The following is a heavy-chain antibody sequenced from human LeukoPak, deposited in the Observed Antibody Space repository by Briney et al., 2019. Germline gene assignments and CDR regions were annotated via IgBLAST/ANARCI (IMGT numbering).Heavy chain of an antibody. CDR2: ISSSSSYI. CDR3: ARGGGGAPY. V-gene: IGHV3-11*06. Sequence: LSLTCTVSGGSISSGDYYWSWIRQPPGKGLEWVSSISSSSSYIYYADSVKGRFTISRDNAKNSLYLQMNSLRAEDTAVYYCARGGGGAPYWGQGTLVTVSS. D-gene: IGHD2-15*01. J-gene: IGHJ4*02. CDR1: GGSISSGDYY.